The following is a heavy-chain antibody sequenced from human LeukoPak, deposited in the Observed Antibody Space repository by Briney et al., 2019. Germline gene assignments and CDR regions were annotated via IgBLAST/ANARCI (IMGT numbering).Heavy chain of an antibody. CDR1: GYTFTVNY. D-gene: IGHD6-13*01. J-gene: IGHJ4*02. CDR3: ARWGSSSLFDH. Sequence: ASVNVCFKSSGYTFTVNYLHWVRQPPAPGQEWVGWIDPNSGGTNKAQTYQGWVTMTRNTSISTAYMELSRLRCDDTAVYYCARWGSSSLFDHWGQGTLVSVPS. CDR2: IDPNSGGT. V-gene: IGHV1-2*04.